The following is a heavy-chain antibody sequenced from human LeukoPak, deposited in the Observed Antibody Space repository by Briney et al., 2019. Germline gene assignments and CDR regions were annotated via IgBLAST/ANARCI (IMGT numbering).Heavy chain of an antibody. CDR1: GFTFNSYA. Sequence: PGGSLRLSCAASGFTFNSYAMSWVRQGPGKGLEWVSYISSTSGTIYYADSVKGRFTISRDNAKNSLYLQMNSLRDEDTAVYYCARDYYGMDVWGQGTTVTVSS. V-gene: IGHV3-48*02. J-gene: IGHJ6*02. CDR2: ISSTSGTI. CDR3: ARDYYGMDV.